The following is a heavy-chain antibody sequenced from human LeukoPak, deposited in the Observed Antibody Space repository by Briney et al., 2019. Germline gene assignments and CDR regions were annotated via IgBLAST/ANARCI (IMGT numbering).Heavy chain of an antibody. CDR2: IYTSGST. Sequence: SQTLSLTCTVSGGSISSGSYYWSWIRQPAGKGLEWIGRIYTSGSTNYNPSLKSRVTISVDTSKNQFSLKLSSVTAADTAVYYCARHEGKKECYYDRWGPGGYYFDYWGQGTLVTVSS. D-gene: IGHD3-22*01. CDR1: GGSISSGSYY. V-gene: IGHV4-61*02. J-gene: IGHJ4*02. CDR3: ARHEGKKECYYDRWGPGGYYFDY.